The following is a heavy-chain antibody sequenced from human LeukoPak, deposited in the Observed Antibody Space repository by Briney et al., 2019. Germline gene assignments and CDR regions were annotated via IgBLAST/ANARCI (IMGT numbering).Heavy chain of an antibody. CDR1: EGSVCSGRYY. Sequence: SQTLSLTCSVSEGSVCSGRYYSSWIRQHPGECLEWIAYLHDNGNTSYNPSLRSRVTISVDTSKNQYSLNLNSVSAADTAVYYCASGYGSGWFDAWGQGTLVTVSS. V-gene: IGHV4-31*03. J-gene: IGHJ5*02. D-gene: IGHD3-22*01. CDR3: ASGYGSGWFDA. CDR2: LHDNGNT.